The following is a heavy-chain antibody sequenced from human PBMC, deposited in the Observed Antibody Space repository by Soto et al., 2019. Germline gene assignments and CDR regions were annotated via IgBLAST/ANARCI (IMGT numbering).Heavy chain of an antibody. V-gene: IGHV3-15*07. J-gene: IGHJ4*02. CDR1: GFTFNNAW. CDR3: TTDGIFAVAVVRHYFDF. CDR2: IKTITDGGTT. D-gene: IGHD3-3*01. Sequence: GGSLRLSCAASGFTFNNAWMNWVRQAPGKGLEWVGRIKTITDGGTTDFAAPVKDRFTISRDDSKNILYLQMNSLKTEDTAVYYCTTDGIFAVAVVRHYFDFWGQGALVTVSS.